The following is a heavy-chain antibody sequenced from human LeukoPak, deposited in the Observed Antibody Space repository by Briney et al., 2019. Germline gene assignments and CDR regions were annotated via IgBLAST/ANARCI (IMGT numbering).Heavy chain of an antibody. CDR1: GFTFSSYP. D-gene: IGHD2/OR15-2a*01. CDR3: AKSSSTTNEYYGMDV. J-gene: IGHJ6*02. CDR2: ISGNGGST. Sequence: GGSLRLSCAASGFTFSSYPMHWVRQAPGKGLEYVSAISGNGGSTYYANSVKGRFTISRDNSKNTLYLQMGSLRAEDMAVYYCAKSSSTTNEYYGMDVWGQGTLVTVSS. V-gene: IGHV3-64*01.